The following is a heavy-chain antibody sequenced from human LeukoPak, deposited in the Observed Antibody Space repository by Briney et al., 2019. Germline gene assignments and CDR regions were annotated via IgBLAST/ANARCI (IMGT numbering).Heavy chain of an antibody. CDR1: GYSISSGYY. V-gene: IGHV4-38-2*01. CDR3: ARFSTTVDAFDI. CDR2: IYHSRST. Sequence: SETLSLTCAVSGYSISSGYYWGWIRQPPGKGLEWIGSIYHSRSTYYKPSLKSRVTISVDTSKNQFSLKLSSVTAADTAVYYCARFSTTVDAFDIWGQGTMVTVSS. D-gene: IGHD4-17*01. J-gene: IGHJ3*02.